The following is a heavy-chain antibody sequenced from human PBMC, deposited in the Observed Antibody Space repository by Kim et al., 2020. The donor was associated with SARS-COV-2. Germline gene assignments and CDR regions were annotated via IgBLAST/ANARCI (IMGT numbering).Heavy chain of an antibody. CDR1: RGSITSRGYY. J-gene: IGHJ4*01. CDR3: AMDSYRGDSVDY. V-gene: IGHV4-31*03. D-gene: IGHD2-21*02. Sequence: SQTLSLTCTVSRGSITSRGYYWSWIRQHPGRGLEWIGYIYYSGSTYSTYYNPSLKSRVTISEDTSTNQFSLRLTSVTAADTAVYYCAMDSYRGDSVDYLG. CDR2: IYYSGSTYST.